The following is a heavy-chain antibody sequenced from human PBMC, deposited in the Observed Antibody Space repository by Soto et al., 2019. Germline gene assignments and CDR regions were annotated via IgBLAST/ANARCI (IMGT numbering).Heavy chain of an antibody. J-gene: IGHJ4*02. Sequence: QLQLQESGPGLVKPSETLSLTCTVSGGSISSYFWSWIRQPPGKGLEWIGYIYYSGSTNYNPTLKSRVTISVDTSKKQFSLKLSSVTAADTAVYYCARGVRYFHYWGQGTLVTVSS. V-gene: IGHV4-59*01. D-gene: IGHD3-10*01. CDR1: GGSISSYF. CDR2: IYYSGST. CDR3: ARGVRYFHY.